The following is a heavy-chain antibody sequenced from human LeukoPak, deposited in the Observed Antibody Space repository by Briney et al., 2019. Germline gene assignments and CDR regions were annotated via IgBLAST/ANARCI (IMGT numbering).Heavy chain of an antibody. D-gene: IGHD3-22*01. V-gene: IGHV1-18*04. J-gene: IGHJ4*02. CDR3: ARVHYYDSSGYCDY. CDR2: ISAYNGNT. Sequence: GASVKVSCKASGYTFTGYYMHWVRQAPGQGLEWMGWISAYNGNTNYAQKLQGRVTMTTDTSTSTAYMELRSLRSDDTAVYYCARVHYYDSSGYCDYWGQGTLVTVSS. CDR1: GYTFTGYY.